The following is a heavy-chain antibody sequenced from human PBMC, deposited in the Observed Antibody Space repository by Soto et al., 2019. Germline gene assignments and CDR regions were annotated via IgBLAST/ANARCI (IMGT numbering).Heavy chain of an antibody. J-gene: IGHJ3*02. V-gene: IGHV3-30*04. CDR1: GFTFSSYA. D-gene: IGHD6-13*01. CDR3: ARDLLRGSSWESAFDI. Sequence: GGSLRLSCAASGFTFSSYAMHWVRQAPGKGLEWVAVISYDGSNKYYADSVKGRFTISRDNSKNTLYLQMNSLRAEDTAVYYCARDLLRGSSWESAFDIWGQGTMVTVSS. CDR2: ISYDGSNK.